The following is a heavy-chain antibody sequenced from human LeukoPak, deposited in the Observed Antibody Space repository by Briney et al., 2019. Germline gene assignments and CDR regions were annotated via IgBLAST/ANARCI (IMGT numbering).Heavy chain of an antibody. V-gene: IGHV4-59*01. J-gene: IGHJ4*02. D-gene: IGHD3-9*01. CDR2: IYYSGST. CDR1: GFTFSSYA. CDR3: ARGNYDILTGYYTPYFDY. Sequence: PGGSLRLSCAASGFTFSSYAMSWVRLAPGKGLEWIGYIYYSGSTNYKPSLKSRVTISVDTSKNQFSLKLSSVTAADTAVYYCARGNYDILTGYYTPYFDYWGQGTLVTVSS.